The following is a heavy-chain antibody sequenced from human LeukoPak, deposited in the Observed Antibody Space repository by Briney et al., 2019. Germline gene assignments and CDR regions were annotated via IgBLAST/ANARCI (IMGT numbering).Heavy chain of an antibody. CDR1: GDSISSYY. CDR2: IFYSGNT. Sequence: SETLSLTCTVSGDSISSYYWSWIRQSPGKGLEWIGYIFYSGNTNYNPSLKSRVTISVDTSKNQFSLKLSSVTAADTAVYYCARGTASFGWDYFDYWGQGTLVTVSS. V-gene: IGHV4-59*08. J-gene: IGHJ4*02. D-gene: IGHD3-3*01. CDR3: ARGTASFGWDYFDY.